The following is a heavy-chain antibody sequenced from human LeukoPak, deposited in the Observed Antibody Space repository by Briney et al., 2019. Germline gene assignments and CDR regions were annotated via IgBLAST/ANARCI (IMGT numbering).Heavy chain of an antibody. Sequence: SETLSLTCTVSGGFISSYYWSWIRQPPGKGLEWIGYIYYSGSTNYNPSLKSRVTISVDTSQNQFSLKLSSVTAADTAVYYCAREVAAAGIDYRGQGTLVTVSS. CDR1: GGFISSYY. V-gene: IGHV4-59*01. CDR3: AREVAAAGIDY. CDR2: IYYSGST. D-gene: IGHD6-13*01. J-gene: IGHJ4*02.